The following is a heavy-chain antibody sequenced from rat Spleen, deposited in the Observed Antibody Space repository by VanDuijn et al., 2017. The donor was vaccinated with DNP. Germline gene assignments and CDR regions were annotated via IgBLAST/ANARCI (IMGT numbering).Heavy chain of an antibody. D-gene: IGHD1-4*01. J-gene: IGHJ2*01. V-gene: IGHV5-19*01. Sequence: EVQLVESGGGLVQPGRSLKLSCAASGFTFSNFGMHWIRQAPTEGLEWVASISPSGDSTYYRDSVKGRITISRDNARSTLYLQMDSLRSEDTATYYCTRRGITAFDYWGQGVMVTVSS. CDR1: GFTFSNFG. CDR3: TRRGITAFDY. CDR2: ISPSGDST.